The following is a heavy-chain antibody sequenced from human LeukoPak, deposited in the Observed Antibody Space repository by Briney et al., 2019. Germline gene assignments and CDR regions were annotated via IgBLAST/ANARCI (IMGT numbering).Heavy chain of an antibody. CDR2: ISGSGGST. Sequence: PGGSLRLSCAASGFTFSGYAMSWVRQAPGKGLEWVSAISGSGGSTYYADSVKGRFTISRDNSRNTLYLQMNSLRAEDTAVYYCAKDRVTIFGVVIAERFDYWGQGTLVTVSS. V-gene: IGHV3-23*01. J-gene: IGHJ4*02. CDR3: AKDRVTIFGVVIAERFDY. D-gene: IGHD3-3*01. CDR1: GFTFSGYA.